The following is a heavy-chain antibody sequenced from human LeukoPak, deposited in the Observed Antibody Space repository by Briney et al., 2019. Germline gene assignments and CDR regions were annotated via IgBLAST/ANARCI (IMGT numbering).Heavy chain of an antibody. J-gene: IGHJ4*02. CDR3: ARSYDSSGYYYREEAYFDY. V-gene: IGHV1-69*05. CDR1: GGTFSSYA. Sequence: ASVKVSCKASGGTFSSYAISWVRQAPGQGLEWMGGIIPIFGTANYAQKFQGRATITTDESTSTAYMELSSLRSEDTAVYYCARSYDSSGYYYREEAYFDYWGQGTLVTVSS. D-gene: IGHD3-22*01. CDR2: IIPIFGTA.